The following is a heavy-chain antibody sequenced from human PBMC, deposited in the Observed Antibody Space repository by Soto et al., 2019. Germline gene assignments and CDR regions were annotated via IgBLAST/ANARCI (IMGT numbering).Heavy chain of an antibody. CDR2: VSGYNGNT. V-gene: IGHV1-18*01. Sequence: QVQLVQSGGEVKKPGASVTVSCKASGYTFTTSGVIWVRQAPGQGLEWLGWVSGYNGNTKYVEKFQDRVTMTTHTSTRTDYLDLRSLRPDDTAVYYCASAADLPYYYDGMDVLGQGTTVIVSS. CDR1: GYTFTTSG. CDR3: ASAADLPYYYDGMDV. J-gene: IGHJ6*02.